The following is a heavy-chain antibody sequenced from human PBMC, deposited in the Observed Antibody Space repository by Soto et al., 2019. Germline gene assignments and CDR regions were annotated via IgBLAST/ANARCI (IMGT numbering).Heavy chain of an antibody. V-gene: IGHV4-31*03. CDR2: IYYSGST. D-gene: IGHD5-12*01. J-gene: IGHJ5*02. CDR1: GGSISSGGYY. Sequence: SETLSLTCTVSGGSISSGGYYWSWIRQHPGKGLEWIGYIYYSGSTYYNPSLKSRVTISVDTSKNQFSLKLSSVTAADTAVYYCARGDPVDGYNFLVGNDNWFDPWGQGTLVTVSS. CDR3: ARGDPVDGYNFLVGNDNWFDP.